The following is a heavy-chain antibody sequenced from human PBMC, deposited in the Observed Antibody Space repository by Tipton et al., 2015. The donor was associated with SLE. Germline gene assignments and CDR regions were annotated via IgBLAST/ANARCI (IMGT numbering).Heavy chain of an antibody. CDR1: GYSISSGYY. Sequence: LRLSCTVSGYSISSGYYWGWIRQPPGKGLEWIGTIYYSGSTYYNPSLKSRVTISVDTSKKQFSLKLSSVTAADTAMYYCAKADGVVGGQVPYWYFDLWGRGTLVTVSS. J-gene: IGHJ2*01. CDR2: IYYSGST. V-gene: IGHV4-38-2*02. D-gene: IGHD2-21*01. CDR3: AKADGVVGGQVPYWYFDL.